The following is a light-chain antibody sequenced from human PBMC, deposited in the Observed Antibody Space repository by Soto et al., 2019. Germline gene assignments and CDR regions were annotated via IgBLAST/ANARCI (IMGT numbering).Light chain of an antibody. Sequence: DIVMTQTPLSLPVTPGAPASISCRSSQSLFDSDDGTTYLDWYLQKPGQSPQLLIYTLSYRASGVPDRFSGSGSGTDFTLTISRLEPEDFAVYYCQQYGSSRTFGPGTKVDIK. J-gene: IGKJ3*01. CDR1: QSLFDSDDGTTY. CDR2: TLS. CDR3: QQYGSSRT. V-gene: IGKV2-40*01.